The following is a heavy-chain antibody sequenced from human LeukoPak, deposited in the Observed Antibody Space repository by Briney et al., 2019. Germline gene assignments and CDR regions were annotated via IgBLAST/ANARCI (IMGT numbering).Heavy chain of an antibody. CDR1: GDSISSYY. CDR3: ARLTRLSTSPDRYYLDY. Sequence: PSETLSLTCSVSGDSISSYYWSWIRQPPGKGLEWIGYIYTSGGTNYIPSLKGRVTISIDTSKNQFSLKLSSVTTADSAVYYCARLTRLSTSPDRYYLDYWGQGTLVTVSS. D-gene: IGHD6-6*01. J-gene: IGHJ4*02. CDR2: IYTSGGT. V-gene: IGHV4-4*09.